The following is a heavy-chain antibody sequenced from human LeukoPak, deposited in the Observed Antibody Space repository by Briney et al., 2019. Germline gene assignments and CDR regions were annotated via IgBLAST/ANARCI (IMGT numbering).Heavy chain of an antibody. D-gene: IGHD3-3*01. Sequence: GGSLRLSCAASGFTFSSYWMSWVRQAPGKGLEWVANIKQDGSEKYYVDSVKGRFTISRDNAKNSLDLQMNSLRAEDTAVYYCARRITIFGVAYDYWGQGTLVTVSS. CDR2: IKQDGSEK. V-gene: IGHV3-7*01. CDR3: ARRITIFGVAYDY. CDR1: GFTFSSYW. J-gene: IGHJ4*02.